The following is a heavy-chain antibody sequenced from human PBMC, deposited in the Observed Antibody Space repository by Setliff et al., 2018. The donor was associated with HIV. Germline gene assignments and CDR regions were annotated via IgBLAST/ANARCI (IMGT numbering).Heavy chain of an antibody. CDR2: INHSGRA. CDR1: GESFSGYY. J-gene: IGHJ4*01. CDR3: ARGAPYCNHGICHLFDY. D-gene: IGHD2-8*01. Sequence: SETLSLTCAVYGESFSGYYWSWIRQPAGKGLEWLGEINHSGRAKYNPSLKSRASISADTSKNQSSLRLTSVTAADTAVYYCARGAPYCNHGICHLFDYWGHGNLVTVSS. V-gene: IGHV4-34*01.